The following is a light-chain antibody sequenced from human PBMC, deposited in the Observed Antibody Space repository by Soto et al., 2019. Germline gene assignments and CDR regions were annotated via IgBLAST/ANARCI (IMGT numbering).Light chain of an antibody. CDR1: DSNIGSNG. J-gene: IGLJ3*02. CDR2: YDD. Sequence: QSVLTQPPSVSAAPRQRVTISCSGSDSNIGSNGVNWYQQLPGKAPKLVIFYDDLLPLGVSDRFSGSKSDTSASLAISDLQSEDEAEYFCAAWDASLNGVVFGGGTKLTV. V-gene: IGLV1-36*01. CDR3: AAWDASLNGVV.